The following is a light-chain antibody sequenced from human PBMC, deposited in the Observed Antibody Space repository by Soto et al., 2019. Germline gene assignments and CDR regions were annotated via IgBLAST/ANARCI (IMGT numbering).Light chain of an antibody. CDR2: DVT. CDR3: SSYTSTNTLI. Sequence: QSVLTQPASVSGSPGQSITISCTGVISDIGAYKYVAWYQQHPDKAPKLMIYDVTYRPSGVSNRFSGSKSGNTASLTISELQAEDEADYYCSSYTSTNTLIFGGGTKLTVL. V-gene: IGLV2-14*01. J-gene: IGLJ2*01. CDR1: ISDIGAYKY.